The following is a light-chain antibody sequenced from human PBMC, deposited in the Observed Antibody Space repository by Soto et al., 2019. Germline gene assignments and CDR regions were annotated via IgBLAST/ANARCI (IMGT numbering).Light chain of an antibody. CDR3: CSYAGSSTLV. J-gene: IGLJ2*01. CDR2: EGS. Sequence: QSALTQPASVSGSHGHSITISCTGTSSDVGSYNLVSWYQQHPGKAPKLMIYEGSKRPSGVSNRFSGSKSGNTASLTISGLQAEDEADYYCCSYAGSSTLVFGGGTKVTVL. V-gene: IGLV2-23*01. CDR1: SSDVGSYNL.